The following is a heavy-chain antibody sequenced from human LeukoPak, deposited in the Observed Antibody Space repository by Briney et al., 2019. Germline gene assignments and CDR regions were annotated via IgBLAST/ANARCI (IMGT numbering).Heavy chain of an antibody. CDR2: IHFDGCNE. D-gene: IGHD3-16*01. CDR3: AKDGIMHSNGPPEFDP. V-gene: IGHV3-30*02. J-gene: IGHJ5*02. Sequence: PGGSLRLFCVASGFIFRSYGIHGVRQAPAKGLEGVTFIHFDGCNEYYADVVKGRFTISRDNFKNTVYLQMNSLRAEDTAVYYCAKDGIMHSNGPPEFDPWGQGTLVSVSS. CDR1: GFIFRSYG.